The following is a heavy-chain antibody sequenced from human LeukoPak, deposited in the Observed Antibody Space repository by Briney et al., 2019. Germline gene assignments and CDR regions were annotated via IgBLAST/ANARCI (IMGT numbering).Heavy chain of an antibody. J-gene: IGHJ4*02. CDR1: GFTFSSYA. V-gene: IGHV3-30-3*01. D-gene: IGHD3-22*01. Sequence: GGSLRLSCAASGFTFSSYAMHWVRRAPGKGPEWVAVISYDGSNKYYADSVKGRFTISRDNSKNTLYLQMNSLRAEDTAVYYCARGLDVYWGQGTLVTVSS. CDR2: ISYDGSNK. CDR3: ARGLDVY.